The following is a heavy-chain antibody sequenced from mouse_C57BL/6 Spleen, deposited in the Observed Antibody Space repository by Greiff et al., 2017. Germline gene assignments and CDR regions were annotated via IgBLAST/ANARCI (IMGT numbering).Heavy chain of an antibody. D-gene: IGHD1-1*01. CDR1: GFTFSDYG. CDR3: ARTGGYGSPGAY. Sequence: DVQLVESGGGLVKPGGSLKLSCAASGFTFSDYGMHWVRQAPEKGLEWVAYISSGSSTIYYADTVKGRFTISRDNAKTTLFLQMPSLRSEETATYYCARTGGYGSPGAYRGEEGLVSVS. J-gene: IGHJ3*01. V-gene: IGHV5-17*01. CDR2: ISSGSSTI.